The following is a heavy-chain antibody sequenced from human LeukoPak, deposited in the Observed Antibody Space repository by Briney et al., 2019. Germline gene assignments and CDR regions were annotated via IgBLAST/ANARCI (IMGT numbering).Heavy chain of an antibody. J-gene: IGHJ4*02. V-gene: IGHV3-20*04. CDR1: GFTFDDYG. D-gene: IGHD3-10*01. Sequence: PGGSLRLSCATSGFTFDDYGMSWVRQAPGKGLEWVSGINWNGGSTGHADSVKGRFTISRDNAKNSLYLQMNSLRAEDTALYYCARGDGAGSGSYIDYWGQGTLVTVSS. CDR2: INWNGGST. CDR3: ARGDGAGSGSYIDY.